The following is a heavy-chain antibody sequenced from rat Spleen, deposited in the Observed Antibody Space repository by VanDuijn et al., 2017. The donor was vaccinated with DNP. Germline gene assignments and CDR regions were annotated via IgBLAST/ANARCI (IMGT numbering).Heavy chain of an antibody. V-gene: IGHV5-27*01. Sequence: EVHLVESGGGLVQPGRSLKLSCAASGFKFSNYFMVWVRLAPKRGLEWVASISNSGSRTYFPDSVKGRFSISRDNAKSTLYLQMDSRRSEDTATYYCTTSYYYDGYYWFAYWGQGTLVTVSS. J-gene: IGHJ3*01. CDR3: TTSYYYDGYYWFAY. CDR2: ISNSGSRT. D-gene: IGHD1-12*03. CDR1: GFKFSNYF.